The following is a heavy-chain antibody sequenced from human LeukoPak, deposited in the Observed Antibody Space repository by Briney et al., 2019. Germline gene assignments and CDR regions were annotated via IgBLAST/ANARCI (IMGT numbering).Heavy chain of an antibody. D-gene: IGHD2-21*02. J-gene: IGHJ4*02. CDR1: GFTFSSYA. V-gene: IGHV3-23*01. CDR3: AKELCCGDCYIDYDYFDY. Sequence: GGSLRLSCAASGFTFSSYAMTWVRQAPGKGLEWVSGISGSGGSTYYVDSVKGRFTISRDNSKNTLYLQMNSLRAEDTAVYYCAKELCCGDCYIDYDYFDYWGQGTLVTVSS. CDR2: ISGSGGST.